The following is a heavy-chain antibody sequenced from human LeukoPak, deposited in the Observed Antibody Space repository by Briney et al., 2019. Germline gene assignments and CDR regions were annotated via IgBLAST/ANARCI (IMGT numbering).Heavy chain of an antibody. V-gene: IGHV6-1*01. CDR1: GDSVSSDSAA. D-gene: IGHD3/OR15-3a*01. J-gene: IGHJ4*02. CDR2: TYYRSKWFS. CDR3: ARDRDWYYFDF. Sequence: SQTLSLTCAISGDSVSSDSAAWSWIRQSPSRGLEWLGRTYYRSKWFSDYAVSMRGRITINPDTSKNQFSLQLNSVTPGDTAVYYCARDRDWYYFDFWGQGTPVIVSS.